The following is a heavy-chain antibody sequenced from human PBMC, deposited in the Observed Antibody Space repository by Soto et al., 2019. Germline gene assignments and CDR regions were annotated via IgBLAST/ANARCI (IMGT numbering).Heavy chain of an antibody. J-gene: IGHJ4*02. CDR2: INPSGGRT. V-gene: IGHV1-46*04. CDR1: GYTFTSYY. Sequence: QVLLVQSGAEVTRPGASVKVSCKASGYTFTSYYMHWVRQAPGQGLEWMAMINPSGGRTKYAQLLQGRGTLTRDTATGTVDMELSSLTSEDTAMYYCARGPSCGGDCYLFDYWGQGTQVTVSS. CDR3: ARGPSCGGDCYLFDY. D-gene: IGHD2-21*02.